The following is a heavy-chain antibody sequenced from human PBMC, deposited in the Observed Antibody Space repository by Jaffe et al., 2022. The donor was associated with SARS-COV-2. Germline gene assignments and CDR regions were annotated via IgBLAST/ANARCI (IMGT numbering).Heavy chain of an antibody. CDR3: AGAYCGGDCYHYYYYGMDV. Sequence: QMQLVQSGPEVKKPGTSVKVSCKASGFTFTSSAMQWVRQARGQRLEWIGWIVVGSGNTNYAQKFQERVTITRDMSTSTAYMELSSLRSEDTAVYYCAGAYCGGDCYHYYYYGMDVWGQGTTVTVSS. J-gene: IGHJ6*02. CDR2: IVVGSGNT. V-gene: IGHV1-58*02. D-gene: IGHD2-21*02. CDR1: GFTFTSSA.